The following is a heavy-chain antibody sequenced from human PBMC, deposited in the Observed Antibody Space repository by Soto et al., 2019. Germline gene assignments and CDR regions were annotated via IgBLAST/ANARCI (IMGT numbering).Heavy chain of an antibody. J-gene: IGHJ6*02. D-gene: IGHD3-22*01. CDR2: ITGGDNT. CDR1: GFDASVNY. V-gene: IGHV3-66*01. CDR3: ARFYYDSSGYLPSPYYYYYGMDV. Sequence: GGSLRLSCAASGFDASVNYMTWVRQAPGKGLEWVSVITGGDNTFYADSVKGRFTISRDNSKNTLYLQMNSLRAEDTAVYYCARFYYDSSGYLPSPYYYYYGMDVWGQGTTVTVS.